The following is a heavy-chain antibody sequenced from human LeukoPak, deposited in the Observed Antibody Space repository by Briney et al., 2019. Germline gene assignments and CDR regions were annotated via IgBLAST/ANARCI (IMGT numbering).Heavy chain of an antibody. V-gene: IGHV3-30-3*01. CDR3: ARARLKAGELLFDY. CDR2: ISYDGTNK. J-gene: IGHJ4*02. Sequence: GGSLRLSCAASGFTFSSYAMHWVRQAPGKGLEWVAVISYDGTNKYYADSVKGRFTIPRDNSKNTLYLQMNSLRAEDTAVYYCARARLKAGELLFDYWGQGTLVTVSS. D-gene: IGHD1-26*01. CDR1: GFTFSSYA.